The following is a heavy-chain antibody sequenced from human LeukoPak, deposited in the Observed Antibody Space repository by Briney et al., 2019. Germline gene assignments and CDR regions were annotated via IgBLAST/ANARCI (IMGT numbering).Heavy chain of an antibody. V-gene: IGHV1-69*05. Sequence: ASVKVSCKGSGSTFSIYALNWVRQAPGQGLEWMGGLIPMFRDPKYAQKFQGRLSFTTDQSTSTAYMELSSLESDDTAVYFCARVTAAGILDFWAQGTLVIVSS. D-gene: IGHD6-13*01. CDR2: LIPMFRDP. CDR3: ARVTAAGILDF. J-gene: IGHJ4*02. CDR1: GSTFSIYA.